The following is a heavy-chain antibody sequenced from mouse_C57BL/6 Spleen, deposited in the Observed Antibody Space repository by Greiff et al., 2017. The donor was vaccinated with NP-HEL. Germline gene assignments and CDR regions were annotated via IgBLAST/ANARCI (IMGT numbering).Heavy chain of an antibody. J-gene: IGHJ3*01. D-gene: IGHD3-2*02. CDR1: GYTFTDYE. V-gene: IGHV1-15*01. CDR3: TRVGTAQATAWFAY. CDR2: IDPETGGT. Sequence: QVQLKQSGAELVRPGASVTLSCKASGYTFTDYEMHWVKQTPVHGLEWIGAIDPETGGTAYNQKFKGKAILTADKSSSTAYMELRSLTSEDSAVYYCTRVGTAQATAWFAYWGQGTLVTVSA.